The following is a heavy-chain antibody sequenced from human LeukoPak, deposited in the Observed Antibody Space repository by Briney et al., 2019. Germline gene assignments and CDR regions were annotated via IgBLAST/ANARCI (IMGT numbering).Heavy chain of an antibody. D-gene: IGHD3-22*01. Sequence: GGSLRLSCAASGFTFSRYSMNWVRQAPGKGLEWGSAISSSSSYIYYADSVKGRFTISSDNAKNSLYLQMNSLRAEDTAVYYCARDGYYYDSSGYYSINGMDVWGQGTTVTVSS. V-gene: IGHV3-21*01. J-gene: IGHJ6*02. CDR2: ISSSSSYI. CDR3: ARDGYYYDSSGYYSINGMDV. CDR1: GFTFSRYS.